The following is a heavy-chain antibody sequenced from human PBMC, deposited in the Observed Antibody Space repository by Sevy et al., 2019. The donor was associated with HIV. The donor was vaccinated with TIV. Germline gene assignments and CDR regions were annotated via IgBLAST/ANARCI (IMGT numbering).Heavy chain of an antibody. CDR3: ARSLYSWNDEGGPFDY. Sequence: SETLSLTCAVYGGSFSGYYWSWIRQPPGKGLEWIGEINHSGSTNYNPSLKSRVTISVDTSKNQFSLKLSSVTAADTAVYYCARSLYSWNDEGGPFDYWGQGTLVTVS. CDR2: INHSGST. CDR1: GGSFSGYY. J-gene: IGHJ4*02. V-gene: IGHV4-34*01. D-gene: IGHD1-20*01.